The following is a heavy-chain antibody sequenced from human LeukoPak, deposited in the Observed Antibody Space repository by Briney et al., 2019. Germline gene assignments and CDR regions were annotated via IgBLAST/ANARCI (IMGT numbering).Heavy chain of an antibody. Sequence: ASVKVSCKASGYTFTSYDINWVRQATGQGLEWMGWMNPNSGNTGYAQKFQGRVTITRNTSISTAYMELSSLRSEDTAVYYCARGRRIAVARVYYFDCWGQGTLVTVSS. CDR1: GYTFTSYD. CDR3: ARGRRIAVARVYYFDC. J-gene: IGHJ4*02. D-gene: IGHD6-19*01. V-gene: IGHV1-8*03. CDR2: MNPNSGNT.